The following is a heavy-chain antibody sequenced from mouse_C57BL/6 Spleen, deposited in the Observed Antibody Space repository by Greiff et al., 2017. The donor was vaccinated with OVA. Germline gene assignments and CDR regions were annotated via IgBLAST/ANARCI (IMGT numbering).Heavy chain of an antibody. V-gene: IGHV14-4*01. CDR1: GFNIKDDY. CDR3: TRTGTRLAY. D-gene: IGHD4-1*01. J-gene: IGHJ3*01. Sequence: VQLQQSGAELVRPGASVKLSCTASGFNIKDDYMHWVKQRPEQGLEWIGWIDPANGDTEYASKFQGKATITANTSSNTAYLQLSSLTSEDTAVKYCTRTGTRLAYWGQGTLVTVSA. CDR2: IDPANGDT.